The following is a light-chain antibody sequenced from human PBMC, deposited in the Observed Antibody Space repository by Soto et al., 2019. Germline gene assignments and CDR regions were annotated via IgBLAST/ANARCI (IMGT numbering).Light chain of an antibody. CDR3: SSYTNTKSYV. V-gene: IGLV2-14*03. J-gene: IGLJ1*01. Sequence: QSALTQPASVSGSPGQSITISCTGTSSDVGAYNYVSWYQQHPGKVPKLMIYDVSNRPSGVSNRFSGSKSGNTASLTLSGLQAEDEADYYCSSYTNTKSYVFGTGTKLTVL. CDR1: SSDVGAYNY. CDR2: DVS.